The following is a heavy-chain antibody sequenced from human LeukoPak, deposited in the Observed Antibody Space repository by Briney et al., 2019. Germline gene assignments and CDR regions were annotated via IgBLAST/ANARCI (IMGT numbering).Heavy chain of an antibody. CDR1: GFTFSGYW. V-gene: IGHV3-74*01. CDR3: ARAVRRSGYYRDYYFDY. CDR2: INSDGSST. J-gene: IGHJ4*02. Sequence: GGSLRLSCAASGFTFSGYWMHWVRQAPGMGLVWVSRINSDGSSTNYADSVKGRFTISRDNAKNTLYLQMNSLRVEDTAVYYCARAVRRSGYYRDYYFDYWGQGTLVTVSS. D-gene: IGHD3-22*01.